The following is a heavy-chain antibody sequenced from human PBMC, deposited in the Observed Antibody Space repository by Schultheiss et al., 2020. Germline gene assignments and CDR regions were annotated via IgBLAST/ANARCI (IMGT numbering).Heavy chain of an antibody. J-gene: IGHJ4*02. CDR1: GLTLSTYT. Sequence: GGSLRLSCAASGLTLSTYTMHWVRQAPGKGLEYVSAINNNGGSTHYATSVKGRFTISRDNSKNTLFLQMDGLRAEDTAVYYCAKEVDEGGSYRFDYWGQGSLVTVSS. D-gene: IGHD1-26*01. CDR2: INNNGGST. CDR3: AKEVDEGGSYRFDY. V-gene: IGHV3-64*01.